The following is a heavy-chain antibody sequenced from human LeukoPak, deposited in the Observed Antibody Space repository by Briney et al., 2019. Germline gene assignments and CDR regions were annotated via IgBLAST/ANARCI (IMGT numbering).Heavy chain of an antibody. Sequence: GGSLRLSCAASGFTFSSYSMNWVRQAPGKGLEWASSISSSSSYIYYADSVKGRFTISRDNAKNSLYLQMNSLRAEDTAVYYCARTYYDSSGYYQGEFDYWGQGTLVTVSS. CDR3: ARTYYDSSGYYQGEFDY. V-gene: IGHV3-21*01. D-gene: IGHD3-22*01. J-gene: IGHJ4*02. CDR2: ISSSSSYI. CDR1: GFTFSSYS.